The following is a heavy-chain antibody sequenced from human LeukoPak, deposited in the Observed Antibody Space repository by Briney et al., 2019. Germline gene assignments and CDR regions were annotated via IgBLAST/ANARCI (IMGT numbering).Heavy chain of an antibody. CDR1: GFALSSHW. J-gene: IGHJ6*02. CDR3: ARNNGMDV. Sequence: PGGSLRLSCAASGFALSSHWMTWVRQVPGRGPEWVANVNRVGSETYYLDSVKGRFTISKDNAKNSLYLQMNSLRAEDTALYHCARNNGMDVWGQGTTVTVPS. V-gene: IGHV3-7*03. CDR2: VNRVGSET.